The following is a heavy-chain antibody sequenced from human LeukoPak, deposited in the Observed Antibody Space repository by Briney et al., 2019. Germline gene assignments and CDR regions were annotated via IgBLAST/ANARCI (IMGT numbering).Heavy chain of an antibody. J-gene: IGHJ4*02. CDR3: AKDPRADTGGY. D-gene: IGHD3-16*01. V-gene: IGHV3-23*01. CDR2: ISGSGGST. Sequence: GGSLRLSCAASGFTFSSYAMSWVRQAPGKGLEWVSAISGSGGSTYYADSVRGRFTISRDNSKNTLYLQMNGLRAEDTAVYYCAKDPRADTGGYWGQGTLVTVSS. CDR1: GFTFSSYA.